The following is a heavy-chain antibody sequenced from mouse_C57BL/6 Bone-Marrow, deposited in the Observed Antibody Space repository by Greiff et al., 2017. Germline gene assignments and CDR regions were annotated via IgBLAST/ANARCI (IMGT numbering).Heavy chain of an antibody. Sequence: QVQLQQSGAELVRPGASVTLSCKASGYTFTDYEMHWVKQTPVHGLEWIGAIDPETGGTAYNQKFKGKALLTADTSSSTAYMELRSLTSEDSAVYYCTRNYGRGYWGQGTTLTVSS. CDR2: IDPETGGT. J-gene: IGHJ2*01. CDR3: TRNYGRGY. V-gene: IGHV1-15*01. D-gene: IGHD1-1*01. CDR1: GYTFTDYE.